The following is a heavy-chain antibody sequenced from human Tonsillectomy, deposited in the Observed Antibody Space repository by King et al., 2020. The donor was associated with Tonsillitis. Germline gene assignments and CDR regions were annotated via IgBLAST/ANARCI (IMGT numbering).Heavy chain of an antibody. CDR1: GFTFSSYW. Sequence: VQLVESGGGLVQPGGSLRLSCAASGFTFSSYWMHWVRQAPGKGLVWVSRINSDGSSTSYADSVKGRFTISRDNAKNTLYLQMNSLRAEDTAVYYCARATVGGDYATAFDIWGQGTMVTVSS. V-gene: IGHV3-74*02. CDR3: ARATVGGDYATAFDI. D-gene: IGHD4-17*01. CDR2: INSDGSST. J-gene: IGHJ3*02.